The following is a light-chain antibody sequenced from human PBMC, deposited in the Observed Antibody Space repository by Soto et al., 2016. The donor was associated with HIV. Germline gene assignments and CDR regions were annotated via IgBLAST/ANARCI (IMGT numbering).Light chain of an antibody. V-gene: IGKV1-13*02. J-gene: IGKJ4*01. CDR3: QQANSFPLT. CDR1: QGISSA. Sequence: AIQLTQSPSSLSASVGDRVTITCRASQGISSALAWYQQKPGEAPKLLIYDASSLESGVPSRFSGSGSGTDFTLTISSLQPEDFATYYCQQANSFPLTFGGGTKVEIK. CDR2: DAS.